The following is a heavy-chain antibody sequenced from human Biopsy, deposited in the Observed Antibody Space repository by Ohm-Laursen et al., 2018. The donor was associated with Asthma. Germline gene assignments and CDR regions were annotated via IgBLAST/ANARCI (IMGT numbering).Heavy chain of an antibody. CDR2: IKEDGSEK. D-gene: IGHD3-16*02. J-gene: IGHJ4*02. V-gene: IGHV3-7*02. CDR3: ARGGSRDLWGTYRYPWDY. CDR1: GFTFGDYW. Sequence: SLRLSCAASGFTFGDYWMSWVRQAPGKGLEWVANIKEDGSEKNYVDSVKGRFTISRDNAKNSLFLQMNSLRAEDTAVYYCARGGSRDLWGTYRYPWDYWGQGTLVTVSS.